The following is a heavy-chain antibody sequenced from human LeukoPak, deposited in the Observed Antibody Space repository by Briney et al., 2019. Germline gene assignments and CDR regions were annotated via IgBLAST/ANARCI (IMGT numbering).Heavy chain of an antibody. J-gene: IGHJ4*02. V-gene: IGHV1-8*03. CDR2: MNPNSGNT. Sequence: ASVKVSCKASGYTFTSYDINWVRQATGQGLEWMGWMNPNSGNTGYAQKFQGRVTITRNTSISTAYMELSSLRPEDTAAYYCARARRDGYNLANWGQGTLVTVSS. D-gene: IGHD5-24*01. CDR3: ARARRDGYNLAN. CDR1: GYTFTSYD.